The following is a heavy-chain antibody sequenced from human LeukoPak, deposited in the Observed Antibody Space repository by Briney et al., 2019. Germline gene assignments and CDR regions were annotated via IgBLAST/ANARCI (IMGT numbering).Heavy chain of an antibody. V-gene: IGHV3-9*01. CDR1: GFTFDDYA. D-gene: IGHD1-26*01. Sequence: GGSLRLSCAASGFTFDDYAMHWVRQAPGKGLEWVSGISWNSGSIGYADSVKGRFTISRDNAKNSLYLQMNSLRAEDTALYYCAKGMGGGSYYGPDYWGQGTLVTVSS. CDR3: AKGMGGGSYYGPDY. CDR2: ISWNSGSI. J-gene: IGHJ4*02.